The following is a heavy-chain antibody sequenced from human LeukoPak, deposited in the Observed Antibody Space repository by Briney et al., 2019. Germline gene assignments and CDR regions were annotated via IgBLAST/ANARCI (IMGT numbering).Heavy chain of an antibody. J-gene: IGHJ4*02. CDR2: ISGSGGST. CDR3: AKDLEQLAFDLPH. V-gene: IGHV3-23*01. D-gene: IGHD6-6*01. CDR1: GFTVSSNY. Sequence: ESGGSLRLSCAASGFTVSSNYMSWVRQAPGKGLEWVSAISGSGGSTYYADSVKGRFTISRDNSKNTLYLQMNSLRAEDTAVYYCAKDLEQLAFDLPHWGQGTLVTVSS.